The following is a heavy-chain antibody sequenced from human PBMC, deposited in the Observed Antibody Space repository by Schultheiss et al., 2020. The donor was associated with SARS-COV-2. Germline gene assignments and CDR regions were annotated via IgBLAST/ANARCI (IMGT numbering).Heavy chain of an antibody. V-gene: IGHV3-48*01. Sequence: GGSLRLSCVTSGFNFDTHGMHWVRQAPGKGLEWVSYISSSSSTIYYADSVKGRFTISRDNSKNTLYLQMNSLRAEDTAVYYCARDGKLWWFGELLFYYYMDVWGKGTTVTVSS. J-gene: IGHJ6*03. CDR1: GFNFDTHG. CDR3: ARDGKLWWFGELLFYYYMDV. D-gene: IGHD3-10*01. CDR2: ISSSSSTI.